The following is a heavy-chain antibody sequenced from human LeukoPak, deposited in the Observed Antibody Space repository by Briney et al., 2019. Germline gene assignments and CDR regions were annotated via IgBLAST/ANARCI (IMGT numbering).Heavy chain of an antibody. J-gene: IGHJ6*04. CDR3: ARGPPDCSSTSCYTGYHPWRLDV. CDR2: INHCGST. Sequence: SETLSLTCAVYGGSFSGYYWSELRQPPGKGLEGIGEINHCGSTNYNPSLKSRVTISVDTSKNQFSLKLSSVTAADTAVYYCARGPPDCSSTSCYTGYHPWRLDVWGKGTTVTVSS. CDR1: GGSFSGYY. V-gene: IGHV4-34*01. D-gene: IGHD2-2*02.